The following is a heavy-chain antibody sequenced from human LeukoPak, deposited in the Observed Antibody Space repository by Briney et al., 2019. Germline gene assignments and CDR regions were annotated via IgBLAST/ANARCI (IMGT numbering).Heavy chain of an antibody. CDR1: GGSFSGYY. D-gene: IGHD5-12*01. V-gene: IGHV4-34*01. J-gene: IGHJ4*02. CDR3: ARGNVATILAY. Sequence: PSETLSLTCAVYGGSFSGYYWSWIRQPPGKGLEWIGEINHSGSTNYNPSLKSRVTISVDTSQNQFSLKLSSVTAADTGVYYCARGNVATILAYWGQGTLVTVSS. CDR2: INHSGST.